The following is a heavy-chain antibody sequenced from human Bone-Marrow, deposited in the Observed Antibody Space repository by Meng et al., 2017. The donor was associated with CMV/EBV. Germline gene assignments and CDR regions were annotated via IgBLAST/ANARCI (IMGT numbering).Heavy chain of an antibody. CDR1: GFTFDDYA. D-gene: IGHD5-18*01. CDR3: AKGGYSYGSDAFDI. J-gene: IGHJ3*02. Sequence: SLKISCAASGFTFDDYAMHWVRQAPGKGLEWVSGISWNSGSIGYADSVKGRFTISRDNAKNSLYLQMNSLRAEDTALYYCAKGGYSYGSDAFDIWGQGTMVTFSS. CDR2: ISWNSGSI. V-gene: IGHV3-9*01.